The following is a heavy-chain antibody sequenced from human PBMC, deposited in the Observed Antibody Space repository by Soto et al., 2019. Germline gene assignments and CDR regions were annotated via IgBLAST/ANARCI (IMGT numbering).Heavy chain of an antibody. CDR3: AHNLVAGTSWFAP. J-gene: IGHJ5*02. CDR1: GFSLSTSGVG. Sequence: QITLKESGPTLVKPTQTLTLTCTFPGFSLSTSGVGVVWIRQPPGNALEWLGIIYWDDDKRYRPSLKSRLTITKDTSKNQVVLTMTTMDPVATGTYYCAHNLVAGTSWFAPWGKGTLVTVSS. V-gene: IGHV2-5*02. D-gene: IGHD6-19*01. CDR2: IYWDDDK.